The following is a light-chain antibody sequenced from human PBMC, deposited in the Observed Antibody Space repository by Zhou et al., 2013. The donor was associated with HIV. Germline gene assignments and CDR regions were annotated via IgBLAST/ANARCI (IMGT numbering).Light chain of an antibody. CDR1: QSVSSTY. J-gene: IGKJ2*01. Sequence: EIVLTQSPGTLSLSPGERATLSCRASQSVSSTYLGWFQQKPGQAPRLLIYGASTRATGIPARFSGSGSGTEFTLTISSLQSEDSAVYYCQQYSNWPPMYTFGQGTKLEIK. CDR2: GAS. CDR3: QQYSNWPPMYT. V-gene: IGKV3-15*01.